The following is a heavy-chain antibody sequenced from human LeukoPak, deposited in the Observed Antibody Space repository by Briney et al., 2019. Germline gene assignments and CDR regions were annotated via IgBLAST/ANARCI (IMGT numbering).Heavy chain of an antibody. CDR3: AKLLGTATTFDY. J-gene: IGHJ4*02. CDR2: LNPDGSQK. D-gene: IGHD5-24*01. CDR1: GFTFSRSW. V-gene: IGHV3-7*01. Sequence: GGSLTLSCEASGFTFSRSWMSWVRQAPGKGLEWVASLNPDGSQKHYVDSVKGRFTISRDNTRNSLYLQMSSLGDEDTAVYYCAKLLGTATTFDYWGQGTLVTVSS.